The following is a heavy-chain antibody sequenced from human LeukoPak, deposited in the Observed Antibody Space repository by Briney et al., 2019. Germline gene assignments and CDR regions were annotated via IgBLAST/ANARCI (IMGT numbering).Heavy chain of an antibody. J-gene: IGHJ4*02. CDR1: GGTFSSYA. V-gene: IGHV1-69*13. D-gene: IGHD6-19*01. CDR2: IIPIFGTA. Sequence: SVKVSCKASGGTFSSYAISWVRQAPGQGLEWMGGIIPIFGTANYAQKFQGRVTITADESTSTAYMELSSLRSEDTAVYYCAKERTGGWPFDYWGQGTLVTVSS. CDR3: AKERTGGWPFDY.